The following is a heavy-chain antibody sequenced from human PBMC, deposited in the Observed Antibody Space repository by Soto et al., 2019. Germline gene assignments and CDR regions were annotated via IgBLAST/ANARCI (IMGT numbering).Heavy chain of an antibody. Sequence: EVRLLESGGGLVQPGGSLRLSCEASGFTFPTHAMGWVRQAPGKGLEWVSSITNTGGVTHSVDSVKGRFSISRDNSKNTLYLQMSSLRAEDTDVYYCAAEVRYGFIRNWGQGTLVTVSS. J-gene: IGHJ4*02. V-gene: IGHV3-23*01. CDR3: AAEVRYGFIRN. CDR2: ITNTGGVT. D-gene: IGHD5-18*01. CDR1: GFTFPTHA.